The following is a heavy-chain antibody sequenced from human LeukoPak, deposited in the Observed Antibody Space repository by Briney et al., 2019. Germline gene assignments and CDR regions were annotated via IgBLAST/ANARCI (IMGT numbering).Heavy chain of an antibody. CDR2: INPKSGDT. CDR1: RYTFTGYH. D-gene: IGHD6-13*01. V-gene: IGHV1-2*04. J-gene: IGHJ3*02. CDR3: ARGGLYGSSWYSFDM. Sequence: ASVKVSCKASRYTFTGYHFHWVRQAPGHGLEWMGWINPKSGDTNYTQKFQGWVTLTRDASISTTYMELRGPRSDDTAVYYCARGGLYGSSWYSFDMWGQGTMVTISS.